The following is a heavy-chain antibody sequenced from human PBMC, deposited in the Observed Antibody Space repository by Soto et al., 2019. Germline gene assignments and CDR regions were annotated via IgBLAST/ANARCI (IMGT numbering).Heavy chain of an antibody. Sequence: QVQLVESGGGVVQPGRSLRLSCVASGFTFSSYGMHWVRQPPGKGLEWVALISDNGDKRYYADSVKGRFTISRDNSKNTLYLQMNGLRPGDTAVYFCAKARVRIVGANSFDYWCHGSLVTVSS. V-gene: IGHV3-30*18. CDR1: GFTFSSYG. D-gene: IGHD1-26*01. CDR2: ISDNGDKR. J-gene: IGHJ4*01. CDR3: AKARVRIVGANSFDY.